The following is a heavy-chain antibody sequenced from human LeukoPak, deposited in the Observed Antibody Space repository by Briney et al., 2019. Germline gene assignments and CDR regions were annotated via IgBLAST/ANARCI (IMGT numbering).Heavy chain of an antibody. CDR3: ARLYSGYDSYFDY. D-gene: IGHD5-12*01. Sequence: GESLKISCKGSGYSFTRNWIGWVRQMPGQGLEWMGIIYPGDSDTRYSPSFQGQVTISADKSISTAYLQWSTLKASDTAMYYCARLYSGYDSYFDYWGQGTLVTVSS. J-gene: IGHJ4*02. V-gene: IGHV5-51*01. CDR2: IYPGDSDT. CDR1: GYSFTRNW.